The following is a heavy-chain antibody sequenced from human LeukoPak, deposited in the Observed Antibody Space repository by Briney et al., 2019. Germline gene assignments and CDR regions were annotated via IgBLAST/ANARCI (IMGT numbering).Heavy chain of an antibody. CDR1: GFTFSRYW. CDR2: INTDGSTT. J-gene: IGHJ4*02. CDR3: AKAGGGNTGMSVDY. V-gene: IGHV3-74*01. D-gene: IGHD5-18*01. Sequence: GGSLRLSCAASGFTFSRYWMHWVRQAPGKGLVWVSIINTDGSTTIYADSVKGRVNISRDNARNTLYLQLNILTAEDTAVYYFAKAGGGNTGMSVDYWGQGALVTVSS.